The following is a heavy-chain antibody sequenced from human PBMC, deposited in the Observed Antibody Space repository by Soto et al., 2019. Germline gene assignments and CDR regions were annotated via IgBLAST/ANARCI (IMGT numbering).Heavy chain of an antibody. Sequence: QVQLLESGGGVVQVGRSLRLSCAASGFTFSDYGMHWVRQPPGKGLEWVAAIWFDGSTTYYRESVKDRFSISRDNSKNTLNLQMNSLRVDDTAVYYCAKDVDFSTGNPSRTFDSWGQGTLVAVSS. CDR1: GFTFSDYG. V-gene: IGHV3-33*06. CDR2: IWFDGSTT. CDR3: AKDVDFSTGNPSRTFDS. D-gene: IGHD3-3*01. J-gene: IGHJ4*02.